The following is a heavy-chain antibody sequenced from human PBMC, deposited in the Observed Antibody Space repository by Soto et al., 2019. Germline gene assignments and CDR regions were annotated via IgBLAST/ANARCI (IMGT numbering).Heavy chain of an antibody. CDR1: GGTFSSYA. J-gene: IGHJ6*02. Sequence: QVQLVQSGAEAKKPGSSVKVSCKASGGTFSSYAISWVRQAPGQGLEWMGGIIPIFGTADYAQKFQGRVPITADESTSTAYMELSSLRSEDTAVYYCASLIAAAGPPHSPRYYYGMDVWGQGTTVTVSS. V-gene: IGHV1-69*12. CDR3: ASLIAAAGPPHSPRYYYGMDV. CDR2: IIPIFGTA. D-gene: IGHD6-13*01.